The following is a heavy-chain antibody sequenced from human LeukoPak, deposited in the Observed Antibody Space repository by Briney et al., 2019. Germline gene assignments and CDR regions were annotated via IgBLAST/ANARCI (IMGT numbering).Heavy chain of an antibody. CDR2: ISNNGGYT. CDR3: AKQLGYCSDGSCYFPY. D-gene: IGHD2-15*01. CDR1: GFTFSSSA. V-gene: IGHV3-23*01. J-gene: IGHJ4*02. Sequence: GGSLRLSCAASGFTFSSSAMSWVRQAPGKGLEWVSAISNNGGYTYYADSVQGRFTISRDNSKSTLCLQMNSLRAEDTAVYCCAKQLGYCSDGSCYFPYWGQGTLVTVSS.